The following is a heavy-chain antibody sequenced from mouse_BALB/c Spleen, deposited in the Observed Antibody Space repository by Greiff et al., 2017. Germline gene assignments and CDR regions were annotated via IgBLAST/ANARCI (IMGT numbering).Heavy chain of an antibody. J-gene: IGHJ2*01. CDR1: GFNIKDTY. D-gene: IGHD1-2*01. V-gene: IGHV1-22*01. CDR2: INPNNGGT. CDR3: ARRILRPYFDY. Sequence: VQLQQSGAELVKPGASVKLSCTASGFNIKDTYMHWVKQSHGKSLEWIGGINPNNGGTSYNQKFKGKATLTVDKSSSTAYMELRSLTSEDSAVYYCARRILRPYFDYWGQGTTLTVSS.